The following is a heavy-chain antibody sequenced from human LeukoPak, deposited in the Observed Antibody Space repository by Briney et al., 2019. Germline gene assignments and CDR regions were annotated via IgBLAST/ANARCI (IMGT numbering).Heavy chain of an antibody. J-gene: IGHJ4*02. CDR1: GFTFSDYA. Sequence: GGSLRLSCAASGFTFSDYAMHWVRQAPGKELEYVSAISSNGGSIHYANSVKGRFTISRDNSKNTLDLQMDSLRAKDTAVYYCARDLSSFWTFDYLGQGTLVTVSS. D-gene: IGHD6-13*01. CDR3: ARDLSSFWTFDY. CDR2: ISSNGGSI. V-gene: IGHV3-64*01.